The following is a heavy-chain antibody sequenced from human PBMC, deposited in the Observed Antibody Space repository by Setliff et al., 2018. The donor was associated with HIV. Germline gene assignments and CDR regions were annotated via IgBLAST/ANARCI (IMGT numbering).Heavy chain of an antibody. Sequence: PSETLSLTCAVYGGSFSGYYWNWIRQPPGNGLEWIGEINHSGSTKYNPSLKSRVTMSVDTSKNQFSLKVKSVTAADTAVYYCARQKKSSSWSPNDYWGQGTLVTVSS. V-gene: IGHV4-34*01. D-gene: IGHD2-2*01. J-gene: IGHJ4*02. CDR2: INHSGST. CDR1: GGSFSGYY. CDR3: ARQKKSSSWSPNDY.